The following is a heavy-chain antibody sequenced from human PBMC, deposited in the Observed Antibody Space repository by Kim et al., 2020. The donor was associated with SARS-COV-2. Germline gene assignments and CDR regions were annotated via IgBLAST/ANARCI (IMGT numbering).Heavy chain of an antibody. V-gene: IGHV4-4*02. CDR3: ARVHQKRFEGYYGSGSMGFDY. D-gene: IGHD3-10*01. CDR2: IYHSGST. CDR1: GGSISSSNW. Sequence: SETLSLTCAVSGGSISSSNWWSWVRQPPGKGLEWIGEIYHSGSTNYNPSLKSRVTISVDKSKNQFSLKLSSVTAADTAVYYCARVHQKRFEGYYGSGSMGFDYWGQGTLVTVSS. J-gene: IGHJ4*02.